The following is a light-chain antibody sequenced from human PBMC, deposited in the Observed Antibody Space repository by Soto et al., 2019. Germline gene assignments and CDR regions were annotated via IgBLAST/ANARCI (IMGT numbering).Light chain of an antibody. J-gene: IGLJ3*02. V-gene: IGLV2-14*01. CDR3: NSYTSTSARV. CDR2: EVT. CDR1: SSDVGAYNY. Sequence: QSALTQPASVSGSPGQSITISCTGTSSDVGAYNYVSWYQQYPGKAPKVIIYEVTNRPSGVSNRFSGSKSGNTASLTISGLQAEDEADYYCNSYTSTSARVFGGGTKLTVL.